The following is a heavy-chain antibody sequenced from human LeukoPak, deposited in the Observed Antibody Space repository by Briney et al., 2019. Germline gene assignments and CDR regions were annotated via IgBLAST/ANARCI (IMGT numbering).Heavy chain of an antibody. Sequence: PSETLSLTCTVSGGSISSGGYYWSWIRPHPGKGLEWIGYIYYSGSTYYNPSLKSRVTISVDTSKNQFSLKLSSVTAADTAVYYCVRVVIGMSVYFDYWGQGTLVTVSS. CDR2: IYYSGST. J-gene: IGHJ4*02. CDR3: VRVVIGMSVYFDY. CDR1: GGSISSGGYY. V-gene: IGHV4-31*03. D-gene: IGHD3-22*01.